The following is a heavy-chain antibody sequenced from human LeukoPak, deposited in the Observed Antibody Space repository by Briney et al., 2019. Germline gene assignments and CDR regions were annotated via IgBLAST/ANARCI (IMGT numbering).Heavy chain of an antibody. CDR3: AREGAMVRGVIKYYYYMDV. J-gene: IGHJ6*03. CDR2: ISYDGSNK. CDR1: GFTFSSYA. D-gene: IGHD3-10*01. Sequence: GGSLRLSCAASGFTFSSYAMSWVRQAPGKGLEWVTAISYDGSNKYYADSVKGRFTISRDNSKNTLYVQMNSLRAEDTAVYYCAREGAMVRGVIKYYYYMDVWGKGTTVTVSS. V-gene: IGHV3-30*04.